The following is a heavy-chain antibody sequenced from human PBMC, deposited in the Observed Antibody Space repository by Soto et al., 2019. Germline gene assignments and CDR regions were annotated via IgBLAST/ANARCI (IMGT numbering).Heavy chain of an antibody. Sequence: GGSLRLSCVTSGFTFSRNTMNRVRQAPGKGLEWVASITSSGSYVYYADSVKGRFSASRDNAKNSLSLQMDSLRPDDTAIYFCVKDEGIEAMDVWGQGTTVTVSS. J-gene: IGHJ6*02. V-gene: IGHV3-21*01. D-gene: IGHD3-3*02. CDR2: ITSSGSYV. CDR1: GFTFSRNT. CDR3: VKDEGIEAMDV.